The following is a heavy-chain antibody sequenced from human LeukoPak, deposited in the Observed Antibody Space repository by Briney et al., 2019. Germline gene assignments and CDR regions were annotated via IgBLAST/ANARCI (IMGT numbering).Heavy chain of an antibody. D-gene: IGHD3-10*01. J-gene: IGHJ3*02. Sequence: ASLKVSCKASGYTFTSYGISWVRQAPGQGLEWMGWISAYNGNTNYAQKLQGRVTMTTDTSTSTAYMELRSLRSDDTAVYYCARDLRVDGSGSSAFDIWGQGTMVTVSS. CDR1: GYTFTSYG. V-gene: IGHV1-18*01. CDR2: ISAYNGNT. CDR3: ARDLRVDGSGSSAFDI.